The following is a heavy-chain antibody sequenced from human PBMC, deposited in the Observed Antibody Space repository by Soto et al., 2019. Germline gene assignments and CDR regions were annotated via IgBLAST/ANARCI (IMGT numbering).Heavy chain of an antibody. D-gene: IGHD2-21*02. CDR2: ISVSVGST. Sequence: EVQLLQSGGGLVQPGGSLTLSCGVSGFPFAPSTMSWVRQAPGKGLEWVSTISVSVGSTYSADSVQGRFTVSSDISDDTLWLRMTSLTADDTAVYFCAKRDVPHSTSNAYFYDHWGRGVLVTVSS. CDR3: AKRDVPHSTSNAYFYDH. CDR1: GFPFAPST. V-gene: IGHV3-23*01. J-gene: IGHJ4*02.